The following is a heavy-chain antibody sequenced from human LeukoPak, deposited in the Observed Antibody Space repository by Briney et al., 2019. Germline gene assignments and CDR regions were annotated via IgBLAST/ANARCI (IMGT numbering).Heavy chain of an antibody. Sequence: ASVKVSCKASGYTFTSYDINWVRQATGQGLEWMGWMNPNSGNTGYAQKFQGRVTMTRNTSISTAYMELSSLRSGDTAVYYCARGPYPYQLLYRGDDWFDPWGQGTLVTVSS. CDR2: MNPNSGNT. J-gene: IGHJ5*02. D-gene: IGHD2-2*02. CDR1: GYTFTSYD. V-gene: IGHV1-8*01. CDR3: ARGPYPYQLLYRGDDWFDP.